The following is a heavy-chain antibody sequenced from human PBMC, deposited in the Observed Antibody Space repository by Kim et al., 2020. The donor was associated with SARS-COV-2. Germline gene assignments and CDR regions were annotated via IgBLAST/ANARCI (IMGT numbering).Heavy chain of an antibody. Sequence: YNPSLKSRVTISVDTSKNQFSLKLSSVTAADTAVYYCARGMYSGSYPFDYWGQGTLVTVSS. V-gene: IGHV4-30-2*04. D-gene: IGHD1-26*01. J-gene: IGHJ4*02. CDR3: ARGMYSGSYPFDY.